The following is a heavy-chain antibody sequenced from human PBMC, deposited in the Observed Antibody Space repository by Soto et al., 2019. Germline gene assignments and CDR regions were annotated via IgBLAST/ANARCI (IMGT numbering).Heavy chain of an antibody. D-gene: IGHD6-13*01. CDR3: ARGGSSWSLGYYYGMDV. CDR2: ISAYNGNT. CDR1: GYTFTSYG. J-gene: IGHJ6*02. V-gene: IGHV1-18*01. Sequence: ASVKVSCKASGYTFTSYGISWVRQAPGQGLEWMGWISAYNGNTNYAQKLQGRVTMTTDTSTSTAYMELRSLRSDDTAVYYCARGGSSWSLGYYYGMDVWGQGTTVTVSS.